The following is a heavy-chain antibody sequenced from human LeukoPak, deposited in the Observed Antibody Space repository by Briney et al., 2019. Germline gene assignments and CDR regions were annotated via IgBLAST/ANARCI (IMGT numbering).Heavy chain of an antibody. CDR3: ARDYGGSDFDY. V-gene: IGHV4-39*07. Sequence: PSETLSLTCTVSGGPISSSSYYWGWIRQPPGKGLEWIGSIYYSGSTYYNPSLKSRVTISVDTSKNQFSLKLSSVTAADTAVYYCARDYGGSDFDYWGQGTLVTVSS. D-gene: IGHD3-16*01. J-gene: IGHJ4*02. CDR2: IYYSGST. CDR1: GGPISSSSYY.